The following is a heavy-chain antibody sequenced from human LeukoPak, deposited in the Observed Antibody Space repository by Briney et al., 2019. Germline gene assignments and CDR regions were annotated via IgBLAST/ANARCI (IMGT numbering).Heavy chain of an antibody. CDR3: ARVQRWLQSPSKHFDY. V-gene: IGHV4-34*01. Sequence: PSETLSLTCAVYGGPFSGYYWSWIRQPPGKGLEWIGEINHSGSTNYNPSLKSRVTISVDTSKNQFSLKLSSVTAADTAVYYCARVQRWLQSPSKHFDYWGQGTLVTVSS. CDR1: GGPFSGYY. CDR2: INHSGST. D-gene: IGHD5-24*01. J-gene: IGHJ4*02.